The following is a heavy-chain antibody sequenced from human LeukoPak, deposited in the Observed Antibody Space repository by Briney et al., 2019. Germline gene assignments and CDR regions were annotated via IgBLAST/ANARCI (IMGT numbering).Heavy chain of an antibody. CDR1: GGTFSSYA. D-gene: IGHD6-19*01. CDR3: ARVITVAGSMHFDY. CDR2: IIPIFGTA. J-gene: IGHJ4*02. Sequence: SVKVSCKASGGTFSSYAISWVRQAPGQGLEWMGRIIPIFGTANYAQRFQGRVTITTDESTSTAYMELSSLRSEDTAVYYCARVITVAGSMHFDYWGQGTLVTVSS. V-gene: IGHV1-69*05.